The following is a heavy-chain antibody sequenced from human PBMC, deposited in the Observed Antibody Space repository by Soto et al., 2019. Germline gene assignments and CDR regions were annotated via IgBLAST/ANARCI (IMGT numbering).Heavy chain of an antibody. CDR3: ASRTSGWYFDY. CDR2: ISGSGGST. D-gene: IGHD6-19*01. Sequence: GGSLRLSCTASGFTFSSYAMNWVRQAPGKGLEWVSVISGSGGSTYCADSVKGRFTISRDNSKNKLYLQMNSLRAEDTAVYYCASRTSGWYFDYWGQGTLVTVSS. V-gene: IGHV3-23*01. CDR1: GFTFSSYA. J-gene: IGHJ4*02.